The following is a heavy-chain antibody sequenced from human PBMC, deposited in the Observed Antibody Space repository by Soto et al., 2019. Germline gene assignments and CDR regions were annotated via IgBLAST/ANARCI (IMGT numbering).Heavy chain of an antibody. CDR2: INAYNGNR. D-gene: IGHD2-15*01. V-gene: IGHV1-18*01. CDR3: ARDRERVADI. J-gene: IGHJ3*02. CDR1: GYTFNTYG. Sequence: QVPLVQSGPEVKKPGASVKVSCKASGYTFNTYGITWVRQAPGQGLEWMAWINAYNGNRIYAQNFQGRVTVTTDTSPSAAYMELMSRNSRDTAVYFCARDRERVADIWGLGTRVTVSS.